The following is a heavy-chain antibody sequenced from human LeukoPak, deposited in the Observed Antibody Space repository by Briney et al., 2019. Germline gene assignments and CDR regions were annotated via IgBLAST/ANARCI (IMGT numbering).Heavy chain of an antibody. Sequence: SETLSLTCTVSGGSISSYYWSWIRQPPGKGLEWIGYIYYSGSTNYNPSLKSRVTISVDTSKNQFSLKLSSVTAADTAVYYCASSPEWELLLSFDYWGQGTLVTVSS. CDR3: ASSPEWELLLSFDY. CDR1: GGSISSYY. J-gene: IGHJ4*02. D-gene: IGHD1-26*01. V-gene: IGHV4-59*01. CDR2: IYYSGST.